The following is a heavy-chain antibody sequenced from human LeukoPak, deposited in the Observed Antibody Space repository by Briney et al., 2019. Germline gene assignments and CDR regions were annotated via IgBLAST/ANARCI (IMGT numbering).Heavy chain of an antibody. J-gene: IGHJ3*02. CDR2: IYYSGST. CDR3: ARLYDYGDREAFDI. V-gene: IGHV4-39*01. D-gene: IGHD4-17*01. Sequence: SETLSLTCTVSGGSISSSSYYWGWIRQPPGKGLEWIGSIYYSGSTYYNPSLKSRVTISVDTSKNQFSLKLSSVTAADTAVYYCARLYDYGDREAFDIWGQGTMVTVSS. CDR1: GGSISSSSYY.